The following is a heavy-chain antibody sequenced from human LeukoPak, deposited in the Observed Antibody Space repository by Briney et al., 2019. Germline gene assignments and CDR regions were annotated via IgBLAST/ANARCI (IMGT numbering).Heavy chain of an antibody. Sequence: GGSLRLSCAASGFTFSSYAMSWVRQAPGKGLEWVSAISGSGGSTYNADSVKGRFTISRDNSKNTLYLQMNSLRAEDTAVYYCAKNADYDDYRNWFDPWGQGTLVTVSS. D-gene: IGHD4-17*01. CDR1: GFTFSSYA. CDR2: ISGSGGST. CDR3: AKNADYDDYRNWFDP. J-gene: IGHJ5*02. V-gene: IGHV3-23*01.